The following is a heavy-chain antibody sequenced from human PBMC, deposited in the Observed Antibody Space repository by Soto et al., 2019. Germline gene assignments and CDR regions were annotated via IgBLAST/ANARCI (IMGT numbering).Heavy chain of an antibody. CDR3: ATMNGYFEY. V-gene: IGHV3-23*01. Sequence: GASLKISCADSGFRFSRYSMSWVRQTPGKGLEWVAAITATGDRTYYADSVTGRFTISRDNSKKTHYLQMTSLRAEDTAMYYCATMNGYFEYWGQGSPVTV. J-gene: IGHJ4*02. D-gene: IGHD3-22*01. CDR2: ITATGDRT. CDR1: GFRFSRYS.